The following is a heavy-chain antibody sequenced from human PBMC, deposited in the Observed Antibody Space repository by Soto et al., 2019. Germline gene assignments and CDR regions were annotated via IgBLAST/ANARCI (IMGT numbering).Heavy chain of an antibody. Sequence: QVQLVQSGAEEKKPGASVKVSCKASGYTFTSYAMHWVRQAPGQRLEWMGWINAGNGNTKYSQKFQGRVTITRDTSASTAYMELSSLRSEDTAVYYCARLIEYQPLRGWFDPWGQGTLVTVSS. CDR2: INAGNGNT. CDR1: GYTFTSYA. V-gene: IGHV1-3*05. D-gene: IGHD2-2*01. CDR3: ARLIEYQPLRGWFDP. J-gene: IGHJ5*02.